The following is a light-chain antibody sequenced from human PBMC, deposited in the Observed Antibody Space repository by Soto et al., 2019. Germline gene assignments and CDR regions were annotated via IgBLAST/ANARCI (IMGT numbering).Light chain of an antibody. Sequence: EILMTQSPSTLPVSPGERATLSCRASQSITRNLAWYQQSPGQAPRLLIYGASTRATGIPARLSGSGSGTEFTLTISSLQSEDFAVYYCQQYNTWPAFGQGTKVDIK. V-gene: IGKV3-15*01. CDR2: GAS. CDR3: QQYNTWPA. CDR1: QSITRN. J-gene: IGKJ1*01.